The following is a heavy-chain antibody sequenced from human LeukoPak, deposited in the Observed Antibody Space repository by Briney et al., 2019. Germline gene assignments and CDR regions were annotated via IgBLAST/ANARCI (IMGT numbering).Heavy chain of an antibody. V-gene: IGHV4-4*07. CDR3: ARENTGSYREFDY. J-gene: IGHJ4*02. CDR2: IYSGGST. Sequence: SETLSLTCTVSGGSISSYYWSWIRQPAGKGLEWIGRIYSGGSTNYNPSLKSRVTMSVDSSNNQFSLKLSSVAAADTAVFYCARENTGSYREFDYWGQGTLVTVSS. CDR1: GGSISSYY. D-gene: IGHD1-26*01.